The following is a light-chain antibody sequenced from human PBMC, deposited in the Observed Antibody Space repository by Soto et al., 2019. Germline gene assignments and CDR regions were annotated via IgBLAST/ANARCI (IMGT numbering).Light chain of an antibody. Sequence: QSVLSQPPSASGTPGQRVTISCSGSTSNIGSNTVSWYQQLPQRAPKLLIFSNDQRPSGVPDRFSGSKSGTSASLAISGLQSEDEADYFCQSYDSSLSGSYVFGTGTKVTVL. CDR3: QSYDSSLSGSYV. CDR1: TSNIGSNT. J-gene: IGLJ1*01. V-gene: IGLV1-44*01. CDR2: SND.